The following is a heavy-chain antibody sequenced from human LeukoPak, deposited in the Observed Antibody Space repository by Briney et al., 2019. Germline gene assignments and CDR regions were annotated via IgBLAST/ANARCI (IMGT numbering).Heavy chain of an antibody. D-gene: IGHD3-22*01. V-gene: IGHV1-2*04. CDR2: IDPNSGGT. CDR1: GYTFTGYY. CDR3: ARVGSYYYFDY. Sequence: VASVKVSCKASGYTFTGYYMHWVRQAPGQGLEWMGWIDPNSGGTNYAQKFQGWVTMTRDTSISTACMELSRLRSDDTAVYYCARVGSYYYFDYWGQGTLVTVSS. J-gene: IGHJ4*02.